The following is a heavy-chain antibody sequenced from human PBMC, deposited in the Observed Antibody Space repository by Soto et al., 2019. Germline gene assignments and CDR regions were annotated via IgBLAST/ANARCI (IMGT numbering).Heavy chain of an antibody. J-gene: IGHJ3*02. CDR1: GFTFSSYA. Sequence: GGSLRLSCAASGFTFSSYAMHWVRQAPGKGLEWVAVISYDGSNKYYADSVKGRFTISRDNSKNTLYLQMNSLRAEDTAVYYCARVQRPVLRFLEWSLSAFDIWGQGTMVTVSS. D-gene: IGHD3-3*01. CDR2: ISYDGSNK. V-gene: IGHV3-30-3*01. CDR3: ARVQRPVLRFLEWSLSAFDI.